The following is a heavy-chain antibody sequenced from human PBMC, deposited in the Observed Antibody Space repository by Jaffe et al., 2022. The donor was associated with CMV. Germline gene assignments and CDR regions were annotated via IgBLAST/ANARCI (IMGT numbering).Heavy chain of an antibody. CDR1: GFTFSSYA. Sequence: EVQLLESGGGLVQPEGSLRLSCAASGFTFSSYAMSWVRQAPGKGLEWVSAISGSGINTFYADSVKGRFTISRDNSKSTLYLQMNSLRAEDTALYYCAKDGILNCGGDCYFGSWGQGTLVTVSS. CDR2: ISGSGINT. J-gene: IGHJ4*02. D-gene: IGHD2-21*02. CDR3: AKDGILNCGGDCYFGS. V-gene: IGHV3-23*01.